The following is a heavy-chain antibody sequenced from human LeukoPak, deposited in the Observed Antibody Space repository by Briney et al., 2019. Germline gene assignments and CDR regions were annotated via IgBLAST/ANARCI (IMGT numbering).Heavy chain of an antibody. CDR3: ARQQNIVVVPAAHPGPYGMDV. V-gene: IGHV4-4*02. J-gene: IGHJ6*04. D-gene: IGHD2-2*01. Sequence: AGTLSLTCAVSGGSFSSSNLWSWGRQPPGKGLGWFGEIYHSGSTNYKPSLKIRVTISVDKSKNDFSLKLSSLTDADTAVYYCARQQNIVVVPAAHPGPYGMDVWGKGTTVTVSS. CDR2: IYHSGST. CDR1: GGSFSSSNL.